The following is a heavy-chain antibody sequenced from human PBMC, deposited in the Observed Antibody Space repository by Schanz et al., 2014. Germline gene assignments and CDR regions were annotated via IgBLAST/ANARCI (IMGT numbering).Heavy chain of an antibody. CDR3: TRDRGALINHNDALDL. CDR1: GFSFSTYA. V-gene: IGHV3-23*04. D-gene: IGHD3-16*01. J-gene: IGHJ3*01. CDR2: ISGRGDST. Sequence: EVQLVESGGGLAQPGGSLRLSCAASGFSFSTYAMNWVRQAPGKGLEWVSLISGRGDSTHYADSVKGRFTISRDNSKKTLYLQMNSLRAEDTAVYYCTRDRGALINHNDALDLWGQGTMVSVSS.